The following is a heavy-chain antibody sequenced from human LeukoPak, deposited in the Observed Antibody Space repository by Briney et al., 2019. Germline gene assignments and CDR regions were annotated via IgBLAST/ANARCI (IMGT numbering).Heavy chain of an antibody. D-gene: IGHD3-10*01. V-gene: IGHV3-23*01. Sequence: PGGSLRLSCAASGFIFSSYAMSWVRQAPGKGLEWVSAISGSGGSTYYADSVKGRFTISRDNSKNTLYLQMNSLRAEDTAVYYCAKVLLWFGESPSYFDYWGQGTLVTVSS. CDR3: AKVLLWFGESPSYFDY. CDR1: GFIFSSYA. CDR2: ISGSGGST. J-gene: IGHJ4*02.